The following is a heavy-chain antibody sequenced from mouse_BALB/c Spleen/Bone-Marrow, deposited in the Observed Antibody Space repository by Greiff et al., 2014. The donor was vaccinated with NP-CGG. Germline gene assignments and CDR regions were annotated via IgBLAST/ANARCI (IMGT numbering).Heavy chain of an antibody. D-gene: IGHD2-14*01. V-gene: IGHV5-4*02. CDR3: ARDRGVQGYAMDY. J-gene: IGHJ4*01. CDR1: GFTFSDYY. Sequence: VQLQQSGGGLVKPGGSLKLSCAASGFTFSDYYMYWVRQTPEKRLEWVATISDGGSYTYYPDSVKGRSTISRDIAKNNLYLQMSSLKSEDTAMYYCARDRGVQGYAMDYWGQGTSVTVSS. CDR2: ISDGGSYT.